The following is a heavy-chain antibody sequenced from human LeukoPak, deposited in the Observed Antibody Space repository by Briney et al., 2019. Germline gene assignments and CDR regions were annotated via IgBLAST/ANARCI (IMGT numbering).Heavy chain of an antibody. D-gene: IGHD3-22*01. J-gene: IGHJ4*02. CDR2: IYSGGST. Sequence: GGSLRLSCAASGFTVSSNYMNWVRRTPGKGLEWVSVIYSGGSTYYADSVKGRFTISRDNSKNMMYLQMNSLRAEDTAIYYCAKRSSTSSGYFDLWGWGTLVTVSS. CDR1: GFTVSSNY. V-gene: IGHV3-53*03. CDR3: AKRSSTSSGYFDL.